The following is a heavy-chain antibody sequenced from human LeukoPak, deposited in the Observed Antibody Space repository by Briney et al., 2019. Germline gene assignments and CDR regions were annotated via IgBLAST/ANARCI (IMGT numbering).Heavy chain of an antibody. V-gene: IGHV4-38-2*01. Sequence: SETLSLTCAVSGYSFSSGYYWGWIRPPPGKGLEWIGSIYHSGSTHYNSSLKSRITRSVDTSKNQFSLKLTSVTAADTAMYYCARQWQSTGFDYWGQGTLVTVSS. CDR2: IYHSGST. J-gene: IGHJ4*02. CDR3: ARQWQSTGFDY. D-gene: IGHD2-2*01. CDR1: GYSFSSGYY.